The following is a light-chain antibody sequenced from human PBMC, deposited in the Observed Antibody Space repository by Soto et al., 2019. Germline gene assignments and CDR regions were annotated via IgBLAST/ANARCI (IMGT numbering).Light chain of an antibody. Sequence: QTVLNKPASVSGSSGQSITISCPGNSSDVGGYNYVSWYQQHPGKAPKLMIYDVSNRPSGVSNRFSGSESGNTASLTISGLQAKDKDDYYCCSYTSSSTFVFGSGTKVTGL. CDR1: SSDVGGYNY. J-gene: IGLJ1*01. CDR3: CSYTSSSTFV. CDR2: DVS. V-gene: IGLV2-14*01.